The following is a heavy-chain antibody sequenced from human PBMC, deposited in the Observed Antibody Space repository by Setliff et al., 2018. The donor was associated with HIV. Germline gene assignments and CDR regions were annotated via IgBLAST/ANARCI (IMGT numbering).Heavy chain of an antibody. D-gene: IGHD3-22*01. CDR1: GFNFRSYG. CDR2: IGSSNHGI. CDR3: ARAQDNYYDSSGYSFDS. V-gene: IGHV3-48*04. J-gene: IGHJ4*02. Sequence: GGSLRLSCAASGFNFRSYGMTWVRQAPGKGLDWVAHIGSSNHGIHYIASVQGRFTVSRDNANNLLFLQMNNLRVEDTAVYYCARAQDNYYDSSGYSFDSWGQGSLVTVSS.